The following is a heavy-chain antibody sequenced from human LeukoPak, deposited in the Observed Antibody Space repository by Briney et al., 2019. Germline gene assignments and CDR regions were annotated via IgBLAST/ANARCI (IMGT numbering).Heavy chain of an antibody. CDR2: IYYSGST. V-gene: IGHV4-59*01. D-gene: IGHD3-3*01. J-gene: IGHJ4*02. CDR1: GGSMYSYY. Sequence: SETLSLTCTVSGGSMYSYYWSWIRQPPGKGLEWIGYIYYSGSTRYNPSLKSRVTISVDTSKNQFSLKLSSVTAADTAVYYCARHPSARVFFDNWGQGTLVTASS. CDR3: ARHPSARVFFDN.